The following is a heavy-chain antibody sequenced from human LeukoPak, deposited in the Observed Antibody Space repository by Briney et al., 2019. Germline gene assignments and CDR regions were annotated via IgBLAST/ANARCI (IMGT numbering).Heavy chain of an antibody. J-gene: IGHJ6*02. Sequence: SETLSLTCTVSGGSISSYYWSWIRQPPGKGLEWIGYIYYSGSTNYNPSLTSRVTISVDTSKNQFSLKLSSVTAADTAVYYCARHNDYYVVGGMDVWGQGTTVTVSS. D-gene: IGHD3-10*02. CDR1: GGSISSYY. CDR3: ARHNDYYVVGGMDV. V-gene: IGHV4-59*08. CDR2: IYYSGST.